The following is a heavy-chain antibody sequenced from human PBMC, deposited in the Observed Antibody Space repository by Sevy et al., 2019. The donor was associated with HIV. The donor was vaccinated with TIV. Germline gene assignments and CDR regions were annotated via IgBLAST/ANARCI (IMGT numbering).Heavy chain of an antibody. J-gene: IGHJ1*01. CDR3: AKDSSYCSGGSCYLEYFQH. V-gene: IGHV3-30*18. D-gene: IGHD2-15*01. Sequence: LSLTCAASGFSFSSYGMHWVRQAPGRGLEWVAVISYDGSNKDYADSVKGRFTISRDNYKNTLYLQMNSLRAEDTAVYYCAKDSSYCSGGSCYLEYFQHWGQGTLVTVSS. CDR1: GFSFSSYG. CDR2: ISYDGSNK.